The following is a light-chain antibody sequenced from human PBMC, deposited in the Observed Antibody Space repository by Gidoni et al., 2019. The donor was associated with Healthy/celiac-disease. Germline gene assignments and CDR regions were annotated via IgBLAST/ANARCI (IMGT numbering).Light chain of an antibody. CDR1: QSVSSN. J-gene: IGKJ2*01. CDR2: GAS. Sequence: EIVLTQSPATLSVSPGERATLSCRASQSVSSNLAWYQQKPGQAPRRLIYGASTRATGIPARFSGSGSGTEFTLTISSLQSEEVAVYYCQQYNNWPLFXXXTKLEIK. V-gene: IGKV3-15*01. CDR3: QQYNNWPL.